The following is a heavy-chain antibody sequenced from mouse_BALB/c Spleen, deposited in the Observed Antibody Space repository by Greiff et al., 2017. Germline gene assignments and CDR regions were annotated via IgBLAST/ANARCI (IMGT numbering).Heavy chain of an antibody. V-gene: IGHV5-17*02. J-gene: IGHJ2*01. Sequence: EVNVVESGGGLVQPGGSRKLSCAASGFTFSSFGMHWVRQAPEKGLEWVAYISSGSSTIYYADTVKGRFTISRDNPKNTLFLQMTSLRSEDTAMYYCARSLTYYVDYWGQGTTLTVSS. CDR2: ISSGSSTI. CDR1: GFTFSSFG. D-gene: IGHD1-1*01. CDR3: ARSLTYYVDY.